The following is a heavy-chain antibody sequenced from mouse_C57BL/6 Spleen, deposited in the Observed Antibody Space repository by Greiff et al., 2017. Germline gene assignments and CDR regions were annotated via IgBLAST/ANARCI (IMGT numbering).Heavy chain of an antibody. Sequence: EVKLVESGGGLVQSGRSLRLSCATSGFTFSDFYMEWVRQAPGKGLEWIAASRNKANDYTTEYSASVKGRFIVSRDTSQSILYLQMNALRAEDTAIYYCARDAHYCGSFAYWGQGTLVTVSA. J-gene: IGHJ3*01. CDR2: SRNKANDYTT. V-gene: IGHV7-1*01. CDR3: ARDAHYCGSFAY. CDR1: GFTFSDFY. D-gene: IGHD1-1*01.